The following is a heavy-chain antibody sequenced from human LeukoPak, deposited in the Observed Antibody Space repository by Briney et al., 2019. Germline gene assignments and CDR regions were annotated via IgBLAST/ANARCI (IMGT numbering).Heavy chain of an antibody. V-gene: IGHV4-61*01. CDR2: IYYSGST. Sequence: SETLSLTCTVSGGSVSSGSYYWSWIRQPLGKGLEWIGYIYYSGSTNYNPSLKSRVTISVDTSKNQFSLKLSSVTAADTAVYYCARDKTYYDILTGYYRLFDYWGQGTLVAVSS. CDR3: ARDKTYYDILTGYYRLFDY. CDR1: GGSVSSGSYY. D-gene: IGHD3-9*01. J-gene: IGHJ4*02.